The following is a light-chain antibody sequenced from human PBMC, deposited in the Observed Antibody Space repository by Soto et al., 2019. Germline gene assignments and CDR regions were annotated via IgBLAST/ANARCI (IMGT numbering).Light chain of an antibody. CDR2: DAS. V-gene: IGKV3-11*01. J-gene: IGKJ1*01. CDR1: QSVSSY. Sequence: EIVLTQSPATLSLSPGERATLSFRASQSVSSYLAWDQQKPGQAPRLLIYDASNRATGIPARFSGSGSGTDLTLTISSLEPEDFAVYYCQQRSNWPTFGQGTKVDIK. CDR3: QQRSNWPT.